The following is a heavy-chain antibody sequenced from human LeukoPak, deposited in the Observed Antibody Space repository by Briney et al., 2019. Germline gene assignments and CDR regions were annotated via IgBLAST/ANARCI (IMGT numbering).Heavy chain of an antibody. CDR2: IKSKPDGGTT. Sequence: GGSLRLSCVASGITFSNAWMSWVRQAPGKGLEWVGRIKSKPDGGTTDYPAPVKGRFTISRGDSKNTLYLQMNSLKTEDTGVYYCAREGYDSCVDVWGQGTTVTVSS. D-gene: IGHD3-3*01. J-gene: IGHJ6*02. V-gene: IGHV3-15*01. CDR3: AREGYDSCVDV. CDR1: GITFSNAW.